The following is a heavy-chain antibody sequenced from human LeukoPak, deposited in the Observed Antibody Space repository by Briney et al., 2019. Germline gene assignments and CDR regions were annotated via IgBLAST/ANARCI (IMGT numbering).Heavy chain of an antibody. CDR3: ARLILDPGYSYGYFYFDY. CDR1: GFTFSSYW. V-gene: IGHV3-21*01. CDR2: ISSSSSYI. D-gene: IGHD5-18*01. Sequence: PGGSLRLSCAASGFTFSSYWMSWVRQAPGKGLEWVSSISSSSSYIYYADSVKGRFTISRDNAKNSLYLQMNSLRAEDTAVYYCARLILDPGYSYGYFYFDYWGQGTLVTVSS. J-gene: IGHJ4*02.